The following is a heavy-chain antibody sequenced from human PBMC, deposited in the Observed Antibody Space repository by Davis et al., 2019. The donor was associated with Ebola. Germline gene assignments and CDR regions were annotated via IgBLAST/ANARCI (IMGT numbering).Heavy chain of an antibody. CDR1: GGSISSYY. CDR3: ARGPRYYDFWSGYYPNNWFDP. Sequence: MPSETLSLTCTVSGGSISSYYWSWIRQPPGKGLEWIGYIYYSGSTNYNPSLKSRVTISVDTSKNQFSLKLSSVTAADTAVYYCARGPRYYDFWSGYYPNNWFDPWGQGTLVTVSS. D-gene: IGHD3-3*01. J-gene: IGHJ5*02. CDR2: IYYSGST. V-gene: IGHV4-59*01.